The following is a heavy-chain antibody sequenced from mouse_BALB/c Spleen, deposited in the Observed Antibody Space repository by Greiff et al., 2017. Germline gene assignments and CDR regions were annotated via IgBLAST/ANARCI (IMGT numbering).Heavy chain of an antibody. CDR2: ISSGGST. Sequence: EVKLMESGGGLVQPGGSRKLSCAASGFTFSSFGMHWVRQAPEKGLEWVASISSGGSTYYPDSVKGRFTISRDNARNILYLQMSSLRSEDTAMYYCARGLDYYGSSPFDYWGQGTTLTVSS. V-gene: IGHV5-6-5*01. CDR1: GFTFSSFG. D-gene: IGHD1-1*01. CDR3: ARGLDYYGSSPFDY. J-gene: IGHJ2*01.